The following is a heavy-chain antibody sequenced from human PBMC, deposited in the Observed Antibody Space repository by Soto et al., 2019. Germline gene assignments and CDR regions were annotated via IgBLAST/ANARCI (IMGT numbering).Heavy chain of an antibody. CDR2: ISYDGSNK. CDR3: ARDMDTAWWFDY. J-gene: IGHJ4*01. D-gene: IGHD5-18*01. CDR1: GFTFSSYG. Sequence: GGSLRLSCAASGFTFSSYGMHWVRQAPGKGLEWVAVISYDGSNKYYADSVKGRFTISRDNAKNTLYLQMNSLRVEDIGVYYCARDMDTAWWFDYWGQGTLVTVSS. V-gene: IGHV3-30*03.